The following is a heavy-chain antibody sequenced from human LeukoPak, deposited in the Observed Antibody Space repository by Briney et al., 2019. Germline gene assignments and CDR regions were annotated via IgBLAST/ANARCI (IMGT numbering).Heavy chain of an antibody. D-gene: IGHD3-22*01. J-gene: IGHJ3*02. V-gene: IGHV3-7*03. CDR2: IKQDGSGG. CDR1: GFIFSSYW. CDR3: AREPGVPRIVVVSDAFDI. Sequence: HTGGSLRLSCAASGFIFSSYWMSWVRQAPGKGLEWVANIKQDGSGGYYVDSVKGRFSISIDNAKNSLYLQMNMLRAEATAMYYCAREPGVPRIVVVSDAFDIWGQGTMVTISS.